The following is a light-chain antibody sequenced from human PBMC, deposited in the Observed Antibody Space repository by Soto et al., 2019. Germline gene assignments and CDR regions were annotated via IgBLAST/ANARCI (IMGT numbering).Light chain of an antibody. J-gene: IGKJ1*01. Sequence: DIQMTQSPSTLSGSVGDRVTITCRASQTIISWLAWYQQKPWKAPKLLIYKASTLKSGVPSRFSGSGSGTEFNLTISSLQPDDFATYYCPHYNSYSEAFGQGTKVELK. CDR1: QTIISW. CDR3: PHYNSYSEA. CDR2: KAS. V-gene: IGKV1-5*03.